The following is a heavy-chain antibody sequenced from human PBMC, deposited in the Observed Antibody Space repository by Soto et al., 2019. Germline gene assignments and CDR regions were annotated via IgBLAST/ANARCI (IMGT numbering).Heavy chain of an antibody. CDR1: GFTFSLYD. D-gene: IGHD3-10*01. CDR3: VRARGGEYFGEQLS. CDR2: IGTAADT. J-gene: IGHJ4*02. V-gene: IGHV3-13*04. Sequence: EVRLVESGGGLVQPGGSPRLSCATSGFTFSLYDMYWVRQATGKSLEWVSAIGTAADTYYPGSVQGRFIISRDNANSFLYLQMNSLRAGDTAVYYCVRARGGEYFGEQLSWGQGTLVTVSS.